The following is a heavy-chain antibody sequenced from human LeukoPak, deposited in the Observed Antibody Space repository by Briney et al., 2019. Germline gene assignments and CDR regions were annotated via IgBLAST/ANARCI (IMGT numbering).Heavy chain of an antibody. D-gene: IGHD3-10*01. CDR3: ARVYGSGTYEAFDI. J-gene: IGHJ3*02. V-gene: IGHV3-33*01. CDR1: GFTFSSYG. CDR2: IWYDGSNK. Sequence: GGSLRLSCAASGFTFSSYGMHWVRQAPGKGLEWVAVIWYDGSNKYYADSVKGRFTISRDNSKNSLYLQMNSLRAEDTAVYFCARVYGSGTYEAFDIWGQGTMVTVSS.